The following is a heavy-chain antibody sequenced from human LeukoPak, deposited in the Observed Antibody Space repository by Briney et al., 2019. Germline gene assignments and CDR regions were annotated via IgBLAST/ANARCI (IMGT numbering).Heavy chain of an antibody. V-gene: IGHV3-21*01. D-gene: IGHD4-17*01. CDR2: VSIGGSFI. J-gene: IGHJ2*01. CDR3: ARNKISTVTTGWYFDL. Sequence: PGGSLRLSCAASGFTFSSYGMNWVRQAPGKGLEWVSFVSIGGSFIYYADSVKGRFTISRDDAKNSLYLQMNSLTAEDTAEYYCARNKISTVTTGWYFDLWGRGTLVSVSS. CDR1: GFTFSSYG.